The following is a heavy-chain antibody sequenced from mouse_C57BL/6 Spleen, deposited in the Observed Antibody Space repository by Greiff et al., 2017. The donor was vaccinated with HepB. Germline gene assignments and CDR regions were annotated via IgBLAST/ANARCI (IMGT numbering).Heavy chain of an antibody. Sequence: DVKLVESGGGLVKPGGSLKLSCAASGFTFSSYAMSWVRQTPEKRLEWVATISDGGSYTYYPDNVKGRFTISRDNAKNNLYLQMSHLKSEDTAMYYCARGGELGFDYWGQGTTLTVSS. J-gene: IGHJ2*01. CDR2: ISDGGSYT. V-gene: IGHV5-4*03. CDR1: GFTFSSYA. CDR3: ARGGELGFDY. D-gene: IGHD4-1*01.